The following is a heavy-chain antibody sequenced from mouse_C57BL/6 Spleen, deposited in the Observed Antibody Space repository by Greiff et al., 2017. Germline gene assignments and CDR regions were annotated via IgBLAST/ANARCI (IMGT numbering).Heavy chain of an antibody. V-gene: IGHV1-54*01. CDR3: ARGTTGFFDY. J-gene: IGHJ2*01. D-gene: IGHD2-13*01. Sequence: QVQLQPSGAELVRPGTSVQVSCKASGYAFPNSLIEWVTHRPGQGLEWIGVINPGRGGTNYTEKFKGKATLPADQSSSTAYMQLSSLTSEDSAVYFCARGTTGFFDYWGQGTTRTVSS. CDR1: GYAFPNSL. CDR2: INPGRGGT.